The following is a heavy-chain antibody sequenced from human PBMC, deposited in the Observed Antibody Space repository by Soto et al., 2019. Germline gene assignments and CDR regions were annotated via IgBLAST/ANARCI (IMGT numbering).Heavy chain of an antibody. J-gene: IGHJ3*01. CDR1: GFTISGKKY. CDR3: ATWHEREHAYDV. V-gene: IGHV3-53*01. Sequence: LRLSCAAFGFTISGKKYVAWVRQAPGKGLEWVSALYDLDGSFYAASVKGRFTTSSDSSKTTVYLQMNDLRPDDTAVYYCATWHEREHAYDVWGQGTTVTVSS. D-gene: IGHD1-1*01. CDR2: LYDLDGS.